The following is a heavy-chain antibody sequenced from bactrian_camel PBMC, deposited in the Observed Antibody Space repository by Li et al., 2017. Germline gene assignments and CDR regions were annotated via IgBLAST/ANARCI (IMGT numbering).Heavy chain of an antibody. Sequence: QLVESGGGSVQAGGSLRLSCVASGYADNANVMGWFRQAPGMEREGVAVLLGAGGAPVYANSVRGRFTISQEGDKTVYLQMTSLKPEDTATYYCAADLPTAPVVQVSCNYKYWGQGTQVTVS. D-gene: IGHD2*01. CDR2: LLGAGGAP. CDR3: AADLPTAPVVQVSCNYKY. J-gene: IGHJ4*01. CDR1: GYADNANV. V-gene: IGHV3-3*01.